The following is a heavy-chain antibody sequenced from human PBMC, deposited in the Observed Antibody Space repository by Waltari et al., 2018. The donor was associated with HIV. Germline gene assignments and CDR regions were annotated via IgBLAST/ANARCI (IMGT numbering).Heavy chain of an antibody. V-gene: IGHV3-30*03. D-gene: IGHD3-10*01. CDR1: AFIFSDHA. CDR2: ISYDGSKK. J-gene: IGHJ4*02. Sequence: QVHLVESGGGVVQPGRSLRLPCAASAFIFSDHAMHWVRQAPGKGLEWVAIISYDGSKKQYVDSVKGRFTISRDNSKNTLYLQMNSLRTEDTAVYYCARDSYASGSYGLIDFWGQGTLVTVSS. CDR3: ARDSYASGSYGLIDF.